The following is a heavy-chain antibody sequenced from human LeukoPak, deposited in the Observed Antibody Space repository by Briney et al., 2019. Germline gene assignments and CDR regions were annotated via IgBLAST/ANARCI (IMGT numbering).Heavy chain of an antibody. Sequence: GASVKVSCKASGGTFSSYAISWVRQAPGQGLEWMGGIIPIFGTANYAQKFQGRVTITADEPTSTAYMELSSLRSEDTAVYYCARGPYDSSGYYYVFDYWGQGTLVTVSS. CDR1: GGTFSSYA. V-gene: IGHV1-69*13. CDR2: IIPIFGTA. J-gene: IGHJ4*02. CDR3: ARGPYDSSGYYYVFDY. D-gene: IGHD3-22*01.